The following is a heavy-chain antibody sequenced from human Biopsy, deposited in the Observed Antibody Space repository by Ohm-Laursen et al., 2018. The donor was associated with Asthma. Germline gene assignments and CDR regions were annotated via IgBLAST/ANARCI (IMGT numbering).Heavy chain of an antibody. CDR3: ARDTYGGNAAYYYGMDV. D-gene: IGHD4-23*01. J-gene: IGHJ6*02. V-gene: IGHV4-31*03. CDR2: IYYSGST. CDR1: GDSITSGGCC. Sequence: SDTLSLTCTVSGDSITSGGCCWNWIRQYPGKGLEWIGYIYYSGSTYYNPSLKSRVTISVDTSKNQFSLKLSSVTAADTAVYYCARDTYGGNAAYYYGMDVWGQGTTVTVSS.